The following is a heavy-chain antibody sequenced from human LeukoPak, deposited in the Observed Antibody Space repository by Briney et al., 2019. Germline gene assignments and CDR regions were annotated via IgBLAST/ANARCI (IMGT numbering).Heavy chain of an antibody. D-gene: IGHD2-15*01. J-gene: IGHJ3*02. CDR3: ARPKGYCSGGSCYSIDAFDI. CDR2: IYPGDSDT. V-gene: IGHV5-51*01. Sequence: GESLKISCKGSGYSFTSYWIGWVRQMPGKGLEWMGIIYPGDSDTRYSPSFQGQVTISADKSISTAYLQWSSLKASDTAMYYCARPKGYCSGGSCYSIDAFDIWGQGTMVTVSS. CDR1: GYSFTSYW.